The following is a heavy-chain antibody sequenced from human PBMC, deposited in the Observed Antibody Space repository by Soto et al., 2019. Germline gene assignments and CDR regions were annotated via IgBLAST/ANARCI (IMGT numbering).Heavy chain of an antibody. J-gene: IGHJ5*02. CDR2: ISAYNGNT. D-gene: IGHD3-16*01. CDR1: GYTFTRYG. CDR3: ARDPIMALDWFDP. Sequence: ASVKVSCKASGYTFTRYGISWVRQAPGQGLEWMGWISAYNGNTNYAQKLQGRVTMTTDTSTSTAYMELRSLRSDDTAVYSCARDPIMALDWFDPWGQGTRVTVSS. V-gene: IGHV1-18*01.